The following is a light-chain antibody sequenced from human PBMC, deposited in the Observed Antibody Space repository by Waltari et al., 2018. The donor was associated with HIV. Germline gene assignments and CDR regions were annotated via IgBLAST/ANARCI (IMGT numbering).Light chain of an antibody. Sequence: QSALTQPPSASGSPGQSVTISCTGTSSDVRGYTYVSWYQQRPGKAPKLMTYGVRERPSVVPGRVSGAKAGKTASRTVSGLQAEDEAEYYCSSYAGSNNLVFGGGTKLTVL. CDR2: GVR. CDR1: SSDVRGYTY. J-gene: IGLJ2*01. CDR3: SSYAGSNNLV. V-gene: IGLV2-8*01.